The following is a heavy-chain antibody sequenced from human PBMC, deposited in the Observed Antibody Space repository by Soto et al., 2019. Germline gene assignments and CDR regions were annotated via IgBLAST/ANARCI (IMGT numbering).Heavy chain of an antibody. CDR3: ARAPGYYGDFFDF. V-gene: IGHV3-33*05. CDR1: GFTFSSYG. D-gene: IGHD4-17*01. CDR2: ISYDGSNK. J-gene: IGHJ4*02. Sequence: HPGGSLRLSCAASGFTFSSYGMHWVRQAPGKGLEWVAVISYDGSNKYYADSVKGRFTISRDNAKNSLYLQMNSLRAEDTAFYYCARAPGYYGDFFDFWGQGTLVTVSS.